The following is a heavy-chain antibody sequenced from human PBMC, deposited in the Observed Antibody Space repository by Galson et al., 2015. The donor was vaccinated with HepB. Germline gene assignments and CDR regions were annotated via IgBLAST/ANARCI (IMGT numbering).Heavy chain of an antibody. Sequence: SLRLSCAASGFTFSGYAMAWVRQAPGMGLEWVSSISGSGGDIYYVGSVRGRFTSSRDNSKNTLYLQMNSLRAEDTAVYYCAKQRRVASKNDQFDYWGQGTLVTVSS. J-gene: IGHJ4*02. CDR3: AKQRRVASKNDQFDY. V-gene: IGHV3-23*01. D-gene: IGHD1-1*01. CDR1: GFTFSGYA. CDR2: ISGSGGDI.